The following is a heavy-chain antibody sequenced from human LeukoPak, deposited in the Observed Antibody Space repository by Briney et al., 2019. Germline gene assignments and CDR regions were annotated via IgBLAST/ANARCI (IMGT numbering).Heavy chain of an antibody. CDR3: AILAMYYDSSGYTFDY. D-gene: IGHD3-22*01. CDR2: ISYDGSNK. CDR1: GFTFSSYG. Sequence: GRSLRLSCAASGFTFSSYGMHWVRQAPGKELEWVAVISYDGSNKYYADSVKGRFTISRDNSKNTLYLQMNSLRAEDTAVHYCAILAMYYDSSGYTFDYWGQGTLVSVSS. V-gene: IGHV3-30*03. J-gene: IGHJ4*02.